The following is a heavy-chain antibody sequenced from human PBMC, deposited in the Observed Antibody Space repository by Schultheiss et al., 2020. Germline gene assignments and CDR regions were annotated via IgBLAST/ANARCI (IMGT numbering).Heavy chain of an antibody. CDR2: ISSNGGST. Sequence: ESLKISCSASGFTFSSYAMHWVRQAPGKGLEYVSAISSNGGSTYYADSVKGRFTISRDNSKNTLYLQMNSLRAEDTAVYYCARDGLWFGELPIDYWGKGTLVTGSA. CDR3: ARDGLWFGELPIDY. J-gene: IGHJ4*02. CDR1: GFTFSSYA. V-gene: IGHV3-64*04. D-gene: IGHD3-10*01.